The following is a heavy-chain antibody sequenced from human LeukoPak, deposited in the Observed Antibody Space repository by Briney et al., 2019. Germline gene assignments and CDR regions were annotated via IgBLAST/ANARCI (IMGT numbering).Heavy chain of an antibody. J-gene: IGHJ3*02. CDR3: AKEGGGYDSSGSDAFDI. CDR2: IRYDGSNK. Sequence: GGSLRLSXAASGSSFSIYGMHWVRQAPGKGLEWVTFIRYDGSNKYYADSVKGRFTISRDNSKNTPYLQMNSLRAEDTAVYYCAKEGGGYDSSGSDAFDIWGQGTMITVSS. CDR1: GSSFSIYG. V-gene: IGHV3-30*02. D-gene: IGHD3-22*01.